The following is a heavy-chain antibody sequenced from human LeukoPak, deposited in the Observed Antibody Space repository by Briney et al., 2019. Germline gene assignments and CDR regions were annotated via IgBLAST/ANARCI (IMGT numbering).Heavy chain of an antibody. V-gene: IGHV3-30*18. CDR3: AKVPYGSGSFYFDY. D-gene: IGHD3-10*01. CDR2: ISYDGSIK. CDR1: GFTFSSYG. Sequence: GGSLRLSCAASGFTFSSYGMHWVRQAPGKGLEWVAVISYDGSIKDYADSVKGRFTISRDNSKNTLYLQMNSLRAEDTAVYYCAKVPYGSGSFYFDYWGQGTLVTVSS. J-gene: IGHJ4*02.